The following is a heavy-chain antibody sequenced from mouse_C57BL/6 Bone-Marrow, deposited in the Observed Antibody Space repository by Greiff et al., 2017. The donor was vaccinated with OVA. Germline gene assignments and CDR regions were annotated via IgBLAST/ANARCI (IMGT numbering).Heavy chain of an antibody. D-gene: IGHD1-1*01. CDR3: AREFITTVVAYPSYAMDY. CDR1: GFSLTSYG. V-gene: IGHV2-6*03. J-gene: IGHJ4*01. CDR2: IWSDGST. Sequence: VQVVESGPGLVAPSQSLSITCTVSGFSLTSYGVHWVRQPPGKVLEWLVVIWSDGSTTYNSALKSRLSISKDNSKSQVFLKMNSLQTDDTAMYYCAREFITTVVAYPSYAMDYWGQGTSVTVSS.